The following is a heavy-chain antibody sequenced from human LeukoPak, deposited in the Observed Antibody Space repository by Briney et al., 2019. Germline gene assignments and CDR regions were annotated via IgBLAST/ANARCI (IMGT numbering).Heavy chain of an antibody. CDR2: IYNSGST. V-gene: IGHV4-39*01. D-gene: IGHD3-10*01. J-gene: IGHJ5*02. Sequence: SETLSLTCTVSGGSISSYYWGCIRQPPGKGLEWIGSIYNSGSTYYNPSLKSRVTISVDTSKNQFSLNLYSVTAADTAVYYCARHYYGSGINWFDPWGQGTLVTVSS. CDR1: GGSISSYY. CDR3: ARHYYGSGINWFDP.